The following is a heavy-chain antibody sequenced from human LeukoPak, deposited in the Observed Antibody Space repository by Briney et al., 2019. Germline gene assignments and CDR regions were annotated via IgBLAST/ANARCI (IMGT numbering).Heavy chain of an antibody. V-gene: IGHV4-61*02. CDR3: ARAHSGSTLDYYYYYYMDV. CDR2: IYTSGST. Sequence: SQTLSPTCTVSGGSISSGSYYWSWIRQPAGKGLEWIGRIYTSGSTNYNPSLKSQVTISVDTSKNQFSLKLSSVSAADTAVYYCARAHSGSTLDYYYYYYMDVWGKGTTVTVSS. J-gene: IGHJ6*03. CDR1: GGSISSGSYY. D-gene: IGHD1-26*01.